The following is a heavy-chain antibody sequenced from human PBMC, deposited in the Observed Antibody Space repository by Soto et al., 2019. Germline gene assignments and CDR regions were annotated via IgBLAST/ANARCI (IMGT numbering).Heavy chain of an antibody. D-gene: IGHD6-19*01. CDR2: INPSGGST. CDR1: GGTFSSYT. CDR3: AREGAVAGTSYYYYYGMDV. J-gene: IGHJ6*02. Sequence: ASVKVSCQASGGTFSSYTISWVRQAPGQGLEWMGIINPSGGSTSYAQKFQGRVTMTRDTSTSTVYMELSSLRSEDTAVYYCAREGAVAGTSYYYYYGMDVWGQGTTVTVSS. V-gene: IGHV1-46*03.